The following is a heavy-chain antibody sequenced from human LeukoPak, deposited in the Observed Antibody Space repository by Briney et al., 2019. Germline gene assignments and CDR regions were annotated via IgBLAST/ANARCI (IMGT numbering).Heavy chain of an antibody. CDR2: IIPIFGTA. CDR3: ASRRDGYNYGNYYFDY. V-gene: IGHV1-69*06. D-gene: IGHD5-24*01. J-gene: IGHJ4*02. Sequence: SVKVSCKASVGTFGSYAISWVPQARGQGLEWMGGIIPIFGTANYAQKYQGRVTITADKSTSTAYVELSSLRSEDTAGYYCASRRDGYNYGNYYFDYWGQGTLVTVSS. CDR1: VGTFGSYA.